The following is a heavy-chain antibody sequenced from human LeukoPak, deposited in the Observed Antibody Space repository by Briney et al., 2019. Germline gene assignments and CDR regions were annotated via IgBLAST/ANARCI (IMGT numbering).Heavy chain of an antibody. Sequence: ASVKVSCKASGYTFSNYGIGWVRQAPGLGLEWMGWTSYNGNTNYAQKFQDRVTMTTDTSTTTAYMELRSLESDDTAVYYCARHSGSGWQALGYWGQGALVTVSS. CDR2: TSYNGNT. CDR3: ARHSGSGWQALGY. CDR1: GYTFSNYG. V-gene: IGHV1-18*04. J-gene: IGHJ4*02. D-gene: IGHD6-19*01.